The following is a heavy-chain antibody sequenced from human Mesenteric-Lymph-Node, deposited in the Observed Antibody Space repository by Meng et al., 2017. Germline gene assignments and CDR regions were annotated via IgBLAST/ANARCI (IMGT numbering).Heavy chain of an antibody. V-gene: IGHV1-18*01. CDR3: ARGTPGRSYSDY. CDR1: GHTFASYG. Sequence: QRGVYVKKPGASVGVSCEAFGHTFASYGISWLRQAPGQGLEWMGWFVNNVDTYSAQKFQGRVTMTTDTHTSTAFMELRSLRSDDTAVYYCARGTPGRSYSDYWGQGTLVTVSS. CDR2: FVNNVDT. D-gene: IGHD3-10*01. J-gene: IGHJ4*02.